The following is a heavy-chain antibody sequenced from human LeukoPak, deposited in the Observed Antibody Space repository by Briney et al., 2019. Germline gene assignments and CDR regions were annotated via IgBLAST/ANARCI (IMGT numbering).Heavy chain of an antibody. Sequence: SETLSLTCSVSDGSINSYYWNWIRRPPGKGLEWIGYIYYNGNTNYSPSLRSRVTMSVDTSKNLFSLKVSSVTAADTAVYYCARGRSNYYGMDVWGQGITVTVSS. V-gene: IGHV4-59*01. J-gene: IGHJ6*02. CDR3: ARGRSNYYGMDV. CDR1: DGSINSYY. CDR2: IYYNGNT. D-gene: IGHD1-26*01.